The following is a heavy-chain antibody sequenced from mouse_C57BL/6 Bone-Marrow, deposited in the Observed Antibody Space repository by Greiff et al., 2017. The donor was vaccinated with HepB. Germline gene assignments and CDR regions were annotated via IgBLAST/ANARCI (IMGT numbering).Heavy chain of an antibody. J-gene: IGHJ1*03. CDR3: ARHDSNYVGYFDV. CDR2: ISNGGGST. Sequence: DVKLVESGGGLVQPGGSLKLSCAASGFTFSDYYMYWVRQTPEKRLEWVAYISNGGGSTYYPDTVKGRFTISRDNAKNTLYLQMSRLKSEDTAMYYCARHDSNYVGYFDVWGTGTTVTVSS. V-gene: IGHV5-12*01. D-gene: IGHD2-5*01. CDR1: GFTFSDYY.